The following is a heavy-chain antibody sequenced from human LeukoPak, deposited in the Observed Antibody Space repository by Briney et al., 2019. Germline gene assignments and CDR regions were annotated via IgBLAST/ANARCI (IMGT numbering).Heavy chain of an antibody. V-gene: IGHV3-30-3*01. Sequence: GGSLRLSCAASGFTFSSYAMHWVRQAPGKGLEWVVVISYDGSNKYYADSVKGRFTISRDNSKNTLYLQMNSLRAEDTAVYYCARVGYDSSGYYHFDFWGQGTLVTVSS. CDR3: ARVGYDSSGYYHFDF. J-gene: IGHJ4*02. CDR1: GFTFSSYA. D-gene: IGHD3-22*01. CDR2: ISYDGSNK.